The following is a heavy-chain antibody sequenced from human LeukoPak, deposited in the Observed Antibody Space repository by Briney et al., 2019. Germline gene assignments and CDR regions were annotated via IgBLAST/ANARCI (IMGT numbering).Heavy chain of an antibody. D-gene: IGHD2-8*01. J-gene: IGHJ4*02. CDR2: ISYDGSNK. Sequence: GGSLRLSCAASGFTFSSYGMHWVRQAPGKGLEWVAVISYDGSNKYYADSVKGRFTISRDNSKNTLYLQMNSLRAEDTAVYYCAKNSVYYPTYSHFDYWGQGTLVTVSS. CDR3: AKNSVYYPTYSHFDY. CDR1: GFTFSSYG. V-gene: IGHV3-30*18.